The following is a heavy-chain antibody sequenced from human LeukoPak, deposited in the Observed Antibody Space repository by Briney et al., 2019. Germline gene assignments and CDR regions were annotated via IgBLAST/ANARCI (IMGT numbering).Heavy chain of an antibody. D-gene: IGHD3-10*02. J-gene: IGHJ6*04. CDR1: GFTFSSYE. V-gene: IGHV3-48*03. CDR2: ISSSGSTI. CDR3: AELGITMIGGV. Sequence: GGSLRLSCAASGFTFSSYEMNWVRQAPGKGLEWVPYISSSGSTIYYADSVKGRFPISRDNAKNSLYLQMNSLRAEDTAVYYCAELGITMIGGVWGKGTTVTISS.